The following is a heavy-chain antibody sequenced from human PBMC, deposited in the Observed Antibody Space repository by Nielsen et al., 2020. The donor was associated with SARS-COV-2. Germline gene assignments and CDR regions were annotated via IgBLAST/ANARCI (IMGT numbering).Heavy chain of an antibody. D-gene: IGHD1-14*01. Sequence: SETLSLTCTVSGGSIRTASYYWSWIRQHPEWGLEWVGYIYHTGSTYYNAALGSRVSISADMYKNQFSLELTSLTAADTAVYYCARGIRPRHVFDVWGQGTMVTVSS. CDR1: GGSIRTASYY. V-gene: IGHV4-31*03. CDR2: IYHTGST. J-gene: IGHJ3*01. CDR3: ARGIRPRHVFDV.